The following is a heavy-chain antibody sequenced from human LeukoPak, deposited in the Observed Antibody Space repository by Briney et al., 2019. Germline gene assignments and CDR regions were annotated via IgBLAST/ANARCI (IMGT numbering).Heavy chain of an antibody. V-gene: IGHV4-39*01. D-gene: IGHD2-15*01. CDR1: GGSISSSSYY. J-gene: IGHJ4*02. CDR3: ARRSGRTIDH. Sequence: SETLSLTCSVSGGSISSSSYYWVWIRQPPGKGLEWIGGIFYSGSTYYNPSLKSRATISADTSKNQFSLKLSSVTAADTAVYYCARRSGRTIDHWGQGTLVTVSS. CDR2: IFYSGST.